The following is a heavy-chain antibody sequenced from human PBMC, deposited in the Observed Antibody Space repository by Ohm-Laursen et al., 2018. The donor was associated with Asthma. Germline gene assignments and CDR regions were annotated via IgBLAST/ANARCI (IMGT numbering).Heavy chain of an antibody. CDR1: GGSMRSYS. D-gene: IGHD6-19*01. CDR3: ARTPTTSGWYYGVY. CDR2: IIPIIGTP. Sequence: SSVKVSCKPAGGSMRSYSFSWVRQAPGQGLEWIGGIIPIIGTPDYAQRFHDRVKITADEYSNTVYMELSSLRSEDTALYYCARTPTTSGWYYGVYWDQGTLVTASS. J-gene: IGHJ4*02. V-gene: IGHV1-69*01.